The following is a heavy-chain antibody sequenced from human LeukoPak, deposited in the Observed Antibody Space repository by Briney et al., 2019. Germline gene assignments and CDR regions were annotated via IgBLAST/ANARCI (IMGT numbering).Heavy chain of an antibody. Sequence: PSETLSLTCAVSGASITSCYWSWVRQSAGRGLEWIGRLYTTGTTNYNPSLKSRVTMSGDSSKNQLSLTLTSVTAADTAVYYCVRDGANWEEPNDAFDTWGQGTLVT. V-gene: IGHV4-4*07. D-gene: IGHD1-26*01. CDR3: VRDGANWEEPNDAFDT. J-gene: IGHJ3*02. CDR2: LYTTGTT. CDR1: GASITSCY.